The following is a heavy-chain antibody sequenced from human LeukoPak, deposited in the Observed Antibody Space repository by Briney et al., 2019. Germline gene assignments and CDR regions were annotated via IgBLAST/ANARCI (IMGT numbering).Heavy chain of an antibody. CDR2: VSYDGSNK. CDR3: AKAETMTQRGYFDY. CDR1: GYTFTGYY. Sequence: SCKASGYTFTGYYMHWVRQAPGKGLEWVAVVSYDGSNKYYADSVKGRFTISRDNSKNTLSLQMSSLRAEDTAVYYCAKAETMTQRGYFDYWGQGTLVTASS. D-gene: IGHD1-1*01. V-gene: IGHV3-30-3*02. J-gene: IGHJ4*02.